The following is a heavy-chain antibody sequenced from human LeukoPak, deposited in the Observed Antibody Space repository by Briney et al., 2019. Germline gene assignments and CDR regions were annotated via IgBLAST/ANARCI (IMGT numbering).Heavy chain of an antibody. CDR1: GYTLTELS. D-gene: IGHD1-26*01. CDR2: FDPEDGET. CDR3: ARDLRIVGAFDY. J-gene: IGHJ4*02. V-gene: IGHV1-24*01. Sequence: ASVKVSCKVSGYTLTELSMHWVRQAPGKGLEWMGGFDPEDGETIYAQKFQGRVTMTRDTSISTAYMELSRLRSDDTAVYYCARDLRIVGAFDYWGQGTLVTVSS.